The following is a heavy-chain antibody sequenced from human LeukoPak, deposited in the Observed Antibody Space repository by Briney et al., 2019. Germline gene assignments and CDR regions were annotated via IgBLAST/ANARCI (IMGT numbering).Heavy chain of an antibody. CDR1: GFTFSSYA. V-gene: IGHV3-30*04. J-gene: IGHJ4*02. Sequence: PGGSLRLSCAASGFTFSSYAMHWVRQAPGKGLEWVAVISYDGGNKYYADSVKGRFTISRDNSKNTLYLQMNSLRAEDTAVYYCARGRGGPLTSSGYYWGVNDYWGQGTLVTVSS. CDR2: ISYDGGNK. D-gene: IGHD3-22*01. CDR3: ARGRGGPLTSSGYYWGVNDY.